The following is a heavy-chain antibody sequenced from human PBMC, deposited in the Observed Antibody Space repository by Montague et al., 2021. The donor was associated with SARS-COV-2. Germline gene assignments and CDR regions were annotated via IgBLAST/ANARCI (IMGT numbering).Heavy chain of an antibody. V-gene: IGHV4-34*01. CDR2: INHSGST. CDR3: ATVQKVSLIIMFRSGWFDP. CDR1: GGSFSGYY. J-gene: IGHJ5*02. D-gene: IGHD3-22*01. Sequence: SETLSLTCAVYGGSFSGYYWSWIRQPPGKGLEWIGEINHSGSTNYNPSPTSRVTISVDTSKKQFSLRLNSVTAADTAVYYCATVQKVSLIIMFRSGWFDPWGQGTLVTVSS.